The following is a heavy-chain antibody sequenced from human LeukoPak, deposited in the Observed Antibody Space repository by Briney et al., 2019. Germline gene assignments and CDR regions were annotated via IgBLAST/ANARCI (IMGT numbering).Heavy chain of an antibody. CDR2: IYSGGST. J-gene: IGHJ4*02. Sequence: GGSLRLSCAASGFTLSSYSMNWVRQAPGKGLEWVSVIYSGGSTYYADSVKGRFTISRDNSKNTLYLQMNSLRAEDTAVYYCAAQSGYSYPSAYWGQGTLVTVSS. CDR1: GFTLSSYS. D-gene: IGHD5-18*01. CDR3: AAQSGYSYPSAY. V-gene: IGHV3-53*01.